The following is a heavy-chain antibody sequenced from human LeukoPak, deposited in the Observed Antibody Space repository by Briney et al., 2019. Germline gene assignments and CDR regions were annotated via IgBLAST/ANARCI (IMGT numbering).Heavy chain of an antibody. J-gene: IGHJ4*02. CDR3: ARDKIVGATQFDY. D-gene: IGHD1-26*01. V-gene: IGHV3-21*01. CDR1: GFTFTAYT. CDR2: ISGSTTDI. Sequence: GGSLRLSCAASGFTFTAYTINWVRQAPGKGLEWVSYISGSTTDIYYADSVKGRFPISRDNAKRSVYLQMNSLGVEDTAVYYCARDKIVGATQFDYWGQGPLVTVSS.